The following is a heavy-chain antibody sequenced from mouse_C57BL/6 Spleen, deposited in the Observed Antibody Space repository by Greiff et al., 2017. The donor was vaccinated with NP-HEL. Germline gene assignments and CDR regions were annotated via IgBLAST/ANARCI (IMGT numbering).Heavy chain of an antibody. Sequence: EVQRVESGGGLVKPGGSLKLSCAASGFTFSSYAMSWVRQTPEKRLEWVATISDGGSYTYYPDNVKGRFTISRDNAKNNLYLQMSHLKSEDTAMYYCARDDDYERFAYWGQGTLVTVSA. J-gene: IGHJ3*01. CDR2: ISDGGSYT. D-gene: IGHD2-4*01. CDR3: ARDDDYERFAY. V-gene: IGHV5-4*01. CDR1: GFTFSSYA.